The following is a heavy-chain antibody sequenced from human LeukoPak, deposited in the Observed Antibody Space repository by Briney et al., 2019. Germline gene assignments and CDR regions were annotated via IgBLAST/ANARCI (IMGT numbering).Heavy chain of an antibody. D-gene: IGHD6-6*01. CDR2: IYHSGST. V-gene: IGHV4-38-2*02. Sequence: SETLSLTCAVSGYSISSGYYWGWIRQPPGKGLEWIGSIYHSGSTYYNPSLKSRVTISVDTSKNQFSLKLSSVTAADTAVYYCARDYSSSSGDAFDIWGQGTMVTVSA. J-gene: IGHJ3*02. CDR1: GYSISSGYY. CDR3: ARDYSSSSGDAFDI.